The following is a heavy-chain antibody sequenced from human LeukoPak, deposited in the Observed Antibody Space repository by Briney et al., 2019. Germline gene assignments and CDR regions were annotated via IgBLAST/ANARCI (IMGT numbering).Heavy chain of an antibody. CDR2: INPNSGGT. CDR3: ARDPTMVRGTQDY. D-gene: IGHD3-10*01. J-gene: IGHJ4*02. V-gene: IGHV1-2*02. Sequence: GASVKVSCKASGYTSTGYYMHWVRQAPGQGLEWMGWINPNSGGTNYAQKFQGRVTMTRDTSISTAYMELSRLRSDDTAVYYCARDPTMVRGTQDYWGQGTLVTVSS. CDR1: GYTSTGYY.